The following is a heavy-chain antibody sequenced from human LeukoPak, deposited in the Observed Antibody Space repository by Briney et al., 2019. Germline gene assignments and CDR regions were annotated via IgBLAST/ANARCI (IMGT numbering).Heavy chain of an antibody. CDR1: GFTFSSYE. D-gene: IGHD3-16*01. Sequence: PGGSLRLSCAASGFTFSSYEMNWVRQAPGKGLEWVSNISSSGSTIYYADSVKGRFTISRDNAKNSLYLQMHSLRAEDKAVYYGARDLGDGYIWGFDPWGQGTLVTVSS. J-gene: IGHJ5*02. V-gene: IGHV3-48*03. CDR2: ISSSGSTI. CDR3: ARDLGDGYIWGFDP.